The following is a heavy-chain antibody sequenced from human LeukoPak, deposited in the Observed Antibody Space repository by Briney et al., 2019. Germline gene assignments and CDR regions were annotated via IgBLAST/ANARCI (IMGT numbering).Heavy chain of an antibody. Sequence: PGGSLRLSCAASGFTFSSYGMHWVRQAPGKGLEWVAVIWYDRSNKYYADSVKGRFTISRDNSKNTLYLQMNSLRAEDTAVYYCASPRYSYGVPTDYWGQGTLVTVSS. J-gene: IGHJ4*02. V-gene: IGHV3-33*01. CDR3: ASPRYSYGVPTDY. CDR1: GFTFSSYG. CDR2: IWYDRSNK. D-gene: IGHD5-24*01.